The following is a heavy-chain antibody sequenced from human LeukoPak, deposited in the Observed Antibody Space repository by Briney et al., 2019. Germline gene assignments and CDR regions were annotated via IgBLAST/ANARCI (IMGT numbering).Heavy chain of an antibody. V-gene: IGHV4-59*01. D-gene: IGHD3-3*01. CDR2: IYYSGST. J-gene: IGHJ4*02. CDR1: GYSISSYY. CDR3: ARVVDYDFWSGYLVFDY. Sequence: SETLSLTCTVSGYSISSYYWRWIRQPPARGVEWIGCIYYSGSTNYNTSRKSRVTISVDTSKNHFSLKLSSVPAADTAVYYCARVVDYDFWSGYLVFDYWGQGTLVTVSS.